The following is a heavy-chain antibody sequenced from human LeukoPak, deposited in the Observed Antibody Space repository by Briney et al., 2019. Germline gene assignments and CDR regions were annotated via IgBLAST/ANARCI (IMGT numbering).Heavy chain of an antibody. Sequence: GGSLRLSCAASGFTFSSYAMSWVRQAPGKGLEWVSSISTSGSYIYYADSVKGRITISRDNAKNSLYLQMNSLRAEDTAVYYCAREYESDYWGQGTLVTVSS. V-gene: IGHV3-21*01. D-gene: IGHD3-3*01. J-gene: IGHJ4*02. CDR1: GFTFSSYA. CDR2: ISTSGSYI. CDR3: AREYESDY.